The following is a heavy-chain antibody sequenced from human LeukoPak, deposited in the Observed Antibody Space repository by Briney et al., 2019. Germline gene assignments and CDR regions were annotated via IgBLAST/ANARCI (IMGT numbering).Heavy chain of an antibody. V-gene: IGHV1-18*01. Sequence: VASVKVSCKASGYTFSTYGITWVRQAPGQGLEWMGWISAYNGHTNYAQKLQGRVTMTTDTSTSTAYMELRSLRYDDSAVYYCARVPFYYYYMDVWGKGTTVTISS. CDR3: ARVPFYYYYMDV. CDR2: ISAYNGHT. CDR1: GYTFSTYG. J-gene: IGHJ6*03.